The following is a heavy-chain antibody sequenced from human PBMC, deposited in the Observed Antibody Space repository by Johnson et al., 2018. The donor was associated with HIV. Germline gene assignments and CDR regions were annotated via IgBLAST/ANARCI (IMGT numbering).Heavy chain of an antibody. CDR1: GFTFGSYW. CDR3: ARISYNFWRDPDAFDI. Sequence: VQLVESGGGLVQPGGSLRLSCAASGFTFGSYWMNWVRQAPGKGLEWVANIKQDGSEKYYVESVKGRFTISRDNAKNSLYLQMNSLRAEDTAVYYCARISYNFWRDPDAFDIWGQGTIVTVSS. D-gene: IGHD3-3*01. CDR2: IKQDGSEK. V-gene: IGHV3-7*01. J-gene: IGHJ3*02.